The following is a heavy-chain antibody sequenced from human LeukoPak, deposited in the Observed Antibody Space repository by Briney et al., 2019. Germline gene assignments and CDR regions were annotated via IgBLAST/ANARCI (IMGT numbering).Heavy chain of an antibody. D-gene: IGHD5-12*01. CDR2: ISYDGSNK. CDR1: GFTFSSYA. J-gene: IGHJ4*02. Sequence: GGSLRLSCAASGFTFSSYAMHWVRQAPGKGLEWVAVISYDGSNKYYADSVKGRFTISRDNSKNTLYLQMNSLRAEDTAVYYCTTDLYIVARFGDYWGQGTLVTVSS. V-gene: IGHV3-30-3*01. CDR3: TTDLYIVARFGDY.